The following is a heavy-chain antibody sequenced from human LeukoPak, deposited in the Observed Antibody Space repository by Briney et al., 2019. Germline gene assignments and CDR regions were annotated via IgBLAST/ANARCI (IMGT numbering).Heavy chain of an antibody. Sequence: GGSLRLSCAASGFTFDDYGMSWVRQAPGKGLEWVSGINWNGGSTGYTDSVKGRFTISRDTAKNSLYLQMNSLRAEDTALYYCARLSGPGSGWTTLDYWGQGTLVTVSS. CDR2: INWNGGST. V-gene: IGHV3-20*04. J-gene: IGHJ4*02. D-gene: IGHD6-19*01. CDR1: GFTFDDYG. CDR3: ARLSGPGSGWTTLDY.